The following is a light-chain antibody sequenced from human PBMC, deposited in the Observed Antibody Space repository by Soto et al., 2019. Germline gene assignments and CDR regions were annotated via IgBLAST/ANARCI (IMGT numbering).Light chain of an antibody. CDR2: GAS. J-gene: IGKJ1*01. CDR1: QSVRNSY. V-gene: IGKV3-20*01. CDR3: QQYGSSSWT. Sequence: DIVLMQSPGTLSLSPGERATLSCRASQSVRNSYLAWYQQKPGQAPRLLIYGASSRATGIPDRFSGSGSGTDFTLTISRLEPEDFAVYYCQQYGSSSWTFGQGTKVDI.